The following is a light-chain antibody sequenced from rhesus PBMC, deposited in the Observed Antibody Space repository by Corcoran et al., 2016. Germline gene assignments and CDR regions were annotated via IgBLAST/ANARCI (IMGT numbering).Light chain of an antibody. Sequence: DIQMTQSPSSLSASVGDRVTITCQASQDISNNLAWYQQKPGKVPKLLCYATSTLQSGGPSRFSGSGSGIDFTLTISSRQPEDFATYYCHHGYGRPYSFGQGTKVEIK. J-gene: IGKJ2*01. CDR1: QDISNN. CDR2: ATS. V-gene: IGKV1S17*01. CDR3: HHGYGRPYS.